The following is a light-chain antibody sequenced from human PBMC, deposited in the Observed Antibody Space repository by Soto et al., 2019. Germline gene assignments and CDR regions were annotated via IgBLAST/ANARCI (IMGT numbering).Light chain of an antibody. CDR3: QQYHQWPIT. CDR2: GAS. CDR1: QSVSSN. J-gene: IGKJ5*01. V-gene: IGKV3-15*01. Sequence: EIVMTQSPATLSVSPGERATLSCRASQSVSSNVAWYQQIPGQTPRLLIYGASTRATGIPVRFSGSGSGTEFTLTISSLQSEDFAVYYCQQYHQWPITFGQGTRLEIK.